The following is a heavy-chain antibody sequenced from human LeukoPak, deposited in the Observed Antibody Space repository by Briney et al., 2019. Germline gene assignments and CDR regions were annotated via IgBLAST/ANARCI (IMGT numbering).Heavy chain of an antibody. J-gene: IGHJ4*02. Sequence: PGGSLRLSCVASGFSFSRHWMPWVRQAPGKGLVWVSRISDDGSYTANVDSVEGRFITSRDNVRNTLYLHMNGLRAEDTAVYYCASFGISWGSAYWGQGTLVTVSS. CDR1: GFSFSRHW. D-gene: IGHD7-27*01. V-gene: IGHV3-74*03. CDR2: ISDDGSYT. CDR3: ASFGISWGSAY.